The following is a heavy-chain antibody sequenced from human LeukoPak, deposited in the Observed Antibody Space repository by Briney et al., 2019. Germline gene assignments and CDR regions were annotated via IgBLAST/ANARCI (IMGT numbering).Heavy chain of an antibody. D-gene: IGHD3-22*01. CDR3: ARARNYYDSSPLDY. CDR2: INPNSGGT. Sequence: ASVKVSCKASGYTFTGYYMHWVRQAPGQGLEWMGRINPNSGGTNYAQKFQGRVTMTRDTSISTAYMELSRLRSDDTAVYYCARARNYYDSSPLDYWGQGTLVTVSS. J-gene: IGHJ4*02. CDR1: GYTFTGYY. V-gene: IGHV1-2*06.